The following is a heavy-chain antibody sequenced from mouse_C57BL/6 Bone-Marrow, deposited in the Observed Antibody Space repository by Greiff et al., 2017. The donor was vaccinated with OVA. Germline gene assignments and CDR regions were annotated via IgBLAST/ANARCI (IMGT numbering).Heavy chain of an antibody. V-gene: IGHV2-2*01. D-gene: IGHD1-1*01. CDR2: IWSGGST. CDR1: GFSLTSYG. CDR3: ARRHYGSSYGFAY. Sequence: VKLMESGPGLVQPSQSLSITCTVSGFSLTSYGVHWVRQSPGKGLEWLGVIWSGGSTDYNAAFISRLSISKDNSKSQVFFKMNSLQAEDTAIYYCARRHYGSSYGFAYWGQGTLVTVSA. J-gene: IGHJ3*01.